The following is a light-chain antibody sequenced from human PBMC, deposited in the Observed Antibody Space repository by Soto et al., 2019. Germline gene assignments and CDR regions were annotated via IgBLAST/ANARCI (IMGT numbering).Light chain of an antibody. Sequence: QSVLTQPASVSGSPGQSITISCTGTSSDIGSYNYVAWYQQFPGKTPKLIIYEVRNRTSGVSFRFSGSKSGNTASLTISELPAEDEADYYCISYRGSDTSYVFGTGTTVTVL. J-gene: IGLJ1*01. CDR3: ISYRGSDTSYV. CDR1: SSDIGSYNY. V-gene: IGLV2-14*01. CDR2: EVR.